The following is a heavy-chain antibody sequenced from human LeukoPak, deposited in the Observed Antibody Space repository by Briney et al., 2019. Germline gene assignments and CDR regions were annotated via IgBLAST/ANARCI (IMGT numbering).Heavy chain of an antibody. D-gene: IGHD3-22*01. CDR1: GYTLTELS. CDR3: ATLSTYYYDSSGCSRDY. V-gene: IGHV1-24*01. Sequence: EASVKVSCKVSGYTLTELSMHWVRQAPGKGLEWMGGFDPEDGETIYAQKFQGRVTMTEDTSTDTAYMELSSLRSEDTAVYYCATLSTYYYDSSGCSRDYWGQGTLVTVSS. CDR2: FDPEDGET. J-gene: IGHJ4*02.